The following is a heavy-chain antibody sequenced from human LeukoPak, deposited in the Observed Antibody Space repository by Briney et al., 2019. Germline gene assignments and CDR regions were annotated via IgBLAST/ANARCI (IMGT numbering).Heavy chain of an antibody. CDR3: ARGGLWAIAARAFPRYFDL. CDR2: INHSGST. V-gene: IGHV4-34*01. J-gene: IGHJ2*01. CDR1: GGSFSGYY. D-gene: IGHD6-6*01. Sequence: SETLSLTCAVYGGSFSGYYWSWIRQPPGKGLEWIGEINHSGSTNYNPSLKSRVTISIDTSKNQFSLKLSSVTAADTAVYYCARGGLWAIAARAFPRYFDLWGRGTLVTVSP.